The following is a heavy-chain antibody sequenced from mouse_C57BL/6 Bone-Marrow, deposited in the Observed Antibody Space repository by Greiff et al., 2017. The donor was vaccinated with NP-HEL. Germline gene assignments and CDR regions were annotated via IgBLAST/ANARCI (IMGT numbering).Heavy chain of an antibody. V-gene: IGHV1-63*01. CDR1: GYTFTNYW. J-gene: IGHJ2*01. Sequence: VQLQESGAELVRPGTSVKMSRKASGYTFTNYWIGWAKQRPGHGLEWIGDIYPGGGYTNYNEKFKGKATLTADKSSSTAYMQFSSLTSEDSAIYYCARWLPLYFDYWGQGTTLTVSS. CDR3: ARWLPLYFDY. D-gene: IGHD2-2*01. CDR2: IYPGGGYT.